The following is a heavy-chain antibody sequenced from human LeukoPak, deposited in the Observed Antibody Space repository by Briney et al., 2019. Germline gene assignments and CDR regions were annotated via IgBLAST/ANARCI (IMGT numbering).Heavy chain of an antibody. D-gene: IGHD4-11*01. J-gene: IGHJ6*03. CDR2: IHASRST. CDR1: GDSIRSYY. V-gene: IGHV4-4*07. Sequence: SETLSLTCTVSGDSIRSYYWTWIRQPAGKGLEWIGRIHASRSTNYNPSLKSRVTMSVDTSKNQFSLKVNSVTAADTAVYYCARARDYSNPSFFYMDVWGKGATVTVSS. CDR3: ARARDYSNPSFFYMDV.